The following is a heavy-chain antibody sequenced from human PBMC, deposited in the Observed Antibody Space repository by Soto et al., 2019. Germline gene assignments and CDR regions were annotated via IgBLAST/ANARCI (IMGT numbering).Heavy chain of an antibody. CDR1: GGSITSSSYY. Sequence: SETLYLTCTVSGGSITSSSYYWGWIRQPPGKGQEWIGSIYYSGRAYYSPSLKSQVTISVDTSKNQFSLKLSSLTAADTAVYYCARAQGSGFLVSWGQGTLVTVSS. V-gene: IGHV4-39*01. D-gene: IGHD3-10*01. CDR2: IYYSGRA. J-gene: IGHJ4*02. CDR3: ARAQGSGFLVS.